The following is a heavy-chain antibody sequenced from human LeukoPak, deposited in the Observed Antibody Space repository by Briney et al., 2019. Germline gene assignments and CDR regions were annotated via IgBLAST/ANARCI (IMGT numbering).Heavy chain of an antibody. CDR1: GGSFSGYY. Sequence: PSETLSLTCAVYGGSFSGYYWSWIRQPPGKGLEWIGEINHSGSTNYNPSLKSRVTISVDTSKNQFSLKLSSVTAADTAVYYCAGRVVPAARRYYFDYWGQGTLVTASS. D-gene: IGHD2-2*01. CDR2: INHSGST. J-gene: IGHJ4*02. CDR3: AGRVVPAARRYYFDY. V-gene: IGHV4-34*01.